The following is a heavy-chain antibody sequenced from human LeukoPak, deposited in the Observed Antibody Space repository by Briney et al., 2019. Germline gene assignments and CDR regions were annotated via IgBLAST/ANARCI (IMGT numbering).Heavy chain of an antibody. CDR3: AKDLGAVVMSYYMDV. V-gene: IGHV3-23*01. CDR2: ISGSGGST. CDR1: GFTFSSYA. Sequence: GGSLRLSCAASGFTFSSYAMSWVRQAPGKGLELVSAISGSGGSTYYADSVKGRFTISRDNSKNTLYLQMNSLRAEDTAVYYCAKDLGAVVMSYYMDVWGKGTTVTVSS. J-gene: IGHJ6*03. D-gene: IGHD6-19*01.